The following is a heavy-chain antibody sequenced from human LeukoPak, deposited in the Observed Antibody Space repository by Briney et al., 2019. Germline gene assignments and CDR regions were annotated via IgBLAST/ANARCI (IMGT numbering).Heavy chain of an antibody. Sequence: SETLSLTCTVSGGSISSYYWSWIRQPPGKGLEWIGYIYYSGSTNYKPSLKSRVTISVETSKNQFSLKLRSVTAAETAVYYCARVTGYMIEDYFDYWGQGTLVTVSS. CDR1: GGSISSYY. D-gene: IGHD3-22*01. CDR3: ARVTGYMIEDYFDY. CDR2: IYYSGST. V-gene: IGHV4-59*01. J-gene: IGHJ4*02.